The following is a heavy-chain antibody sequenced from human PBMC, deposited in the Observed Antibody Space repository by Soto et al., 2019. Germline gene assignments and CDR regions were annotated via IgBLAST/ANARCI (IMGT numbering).Heavy chain of an antibody. J-gene: IGHJ4*02. V-gene: IGHV4-30-2*01. CDR1: CGSISSGGYS. D-gene: IGHD3-22*01. CDR2: IYHSGST. CDR3: ARVTSDDSSGYYSGFDY. Sequence: SETLSLTCAVSCGSISSGGYSWSWIRQPPGKGLEWIGYIYHSGSTYYNPSLKSRVTISVDRSKNQFSLKLSSVTAADTAVYYCARVTSDDSSGYYSGFDYWGQGTLVTVSS.